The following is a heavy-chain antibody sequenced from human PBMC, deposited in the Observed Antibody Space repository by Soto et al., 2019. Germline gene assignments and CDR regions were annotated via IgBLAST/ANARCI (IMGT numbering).Heavy chain of an antibody. CDR3: TTPPYYYDSSGYYPGYFDY. V-gene: IGHV3-15*01. Sequence: GGSLRLSCAASGFTFSNAWMSWVRQAPGKGLEWVGRIKSKTDGGTTDYAAPVKGRFTISRDDSKNTLYLQMNSLKTEDTAVYYCTTPPYYYDSSGYYPGYFDYWGQGTLVTVSS. J-gene: IGHJ4*02. D-gene: IGHD3-22*01. CDR2: IKSKTDGGTT. CDR1: GFTFSNAW.